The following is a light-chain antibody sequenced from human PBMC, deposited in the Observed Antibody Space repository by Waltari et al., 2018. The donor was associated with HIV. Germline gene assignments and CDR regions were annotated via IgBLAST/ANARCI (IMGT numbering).Light chain of an antibody. CDR3: SSYTTNNLYV. Sequence: QSALTQSASMSGSPGQSITISCTGTSSDVGAPDHVSWFRQHPGYAPQLIIYDVSRRPSGVSDRFSGSKSGNTASLTISGLQADDEADYYCSSYTTNNLYVFGIGTSVVVL. CDR1: SSDVGAPDH. V-gene: IGLV2-14*03. CDR2: DVS. J-gene: IGLJ1*01.